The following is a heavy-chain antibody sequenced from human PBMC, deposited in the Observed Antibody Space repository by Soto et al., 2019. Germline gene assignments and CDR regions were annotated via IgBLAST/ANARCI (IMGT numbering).Heavy chain of an antibody. CDR1: GFSFSDYY. Sequence: QVQLVESGGGLVKPGGSLRLSCAASGFSFSDYYMSWIRQAPGKGLEWVSYISSTSTYTNYADSVKGRFTISRDNAQNSLYLQMNSLRAEDTAVYYCARTRGTFYSDSSGYSYEYFDYWGQGTLVTVSS. J-gene: IGHJ4*02. D-gene: IGHD3-22*01. V-gene: IGHV3-11*05. CDR2: ISSTSTYT. CDR3: ARTRGTFYSDSSGYSYEYFDY.